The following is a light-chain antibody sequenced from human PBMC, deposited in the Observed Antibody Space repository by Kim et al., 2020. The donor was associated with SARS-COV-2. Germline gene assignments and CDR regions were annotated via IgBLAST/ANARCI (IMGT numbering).Light chain of an antibody. J-gene: IGLJ3*02. CDR2: EDN. CDR1: SGSIASNY. V-gene: IGLV6-57*04. CDR3: QSYDSSNPHWV. Sequence: NFKLTQPHSVSESPGKTVTISCTRSSGSIASNYVQWYQQRPGSAPTTVIYEDNQRPSGVPDRFSGSIDSSSNSASLTISGLKTEDEADYYCQSYDSSNPHWVFGGGTQLTVL.